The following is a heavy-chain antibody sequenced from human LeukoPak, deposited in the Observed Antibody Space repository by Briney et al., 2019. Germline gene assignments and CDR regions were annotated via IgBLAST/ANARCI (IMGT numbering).Heavy chain of an antibody. J-gene: IGHJ4*02. CDR3: ARGIRKKFSYSGYDIDY. CDR2: ISHSGST. CDR1: GGSFSGYC. D-gene: IGHD5-12*01. V-gene: IGHV4-34*01. Sequence: SETLSLTCAVYGGSFSGYCWSWIRQPPGKGLEWIGEISHSGSTNYNPSLKSRVTISVDTSKSQFSLKLSSVTAADTAVYYCARGIRKKFSYSGYDIDYWGQGTLVTVSS.